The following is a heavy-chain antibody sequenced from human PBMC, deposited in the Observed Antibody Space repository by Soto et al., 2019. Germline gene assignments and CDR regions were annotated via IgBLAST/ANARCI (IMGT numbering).Heavy chain of an antibody. CDR3: ARDRTVTTTYFDY. Sequence: GGSLRLSCAASGFTFSSYGMHWVRQAPGKGLEWVAVIWYDGSNKYYADSVKGRLTISRDNSKNTLYLQMNSLRAEDTAVYYCARDRTVTTTYFDYWGQGTLVTVSS. CDR2: IWYDGSNK. D-gene: IGHD4-17*01. J-gene: IGHJ4*02. CDR1: GFTFSSYG. V-gene: IGHV3-33*01.